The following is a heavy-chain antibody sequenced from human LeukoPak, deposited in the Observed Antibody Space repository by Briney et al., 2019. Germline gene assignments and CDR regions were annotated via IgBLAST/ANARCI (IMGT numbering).Heavy chain of an antibody. J-gene: IGHJ4*02. CDR1: GGIFSTYA. D-gene: IGHD2-2*02. CDR3: ARGVRFVADCPSSTCYTPDF. CDR2: IMPMFATT. V-gene: IGHV1-69*06. Sequence: GASVKVSCKASGGIFSTYAISWVRQAPGQGLEWMGGIMPMFATTNYAQRFQDRVTITADKATTTAYMELSSLTPVDTAIYYCARGVRFVADCPSSTCYTPDFWGQGTLVTVSS.